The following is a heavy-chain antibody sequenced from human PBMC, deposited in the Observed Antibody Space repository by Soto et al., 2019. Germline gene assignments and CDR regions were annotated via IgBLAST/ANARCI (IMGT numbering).Heavy chain of an antibody. CDR3: ARGGGGKTYYYDSSGPGDAFDI. J-gene: IGHJ3*02. CDR2: IYSGGST. Sequence: GGSLRLSCAASGFTVSSNYMIWVRQAPGKGLEWVSVIYSGGSTYYADSVKGRFTISRDNSKNTLYLQMNSLRAEDTAVYYCARGGGGKTYYYDSSGPGDAFDIWGQGTMVTVSS. V-gene: IGHV3-66*01. D-gene: IGHD3-22*01. CDR1: GFTVSSNY.